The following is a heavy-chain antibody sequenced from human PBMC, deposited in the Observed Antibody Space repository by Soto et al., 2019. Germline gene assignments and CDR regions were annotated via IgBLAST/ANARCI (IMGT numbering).Heavy chain of an antibody. CDR1: GFTFSSYE. Sequence: VQLVESGGGVVQPGRSLRLSCAASGFTFSSYEMKWLRQAPGKGLEWISYISSSGNTIYYADSVKGRFTISGDNAKNSLFLQMNSLRAEDTAVYYCARGVYDSNGYSYPWGQGTLVTVSS. CDR2: ISSSGNTI. D-gene: IGHD3-22*01. J-gene: IGHJ5*02. CDR3: ARGVYDSNGYSYP. V-gene: IGHV3-48*03.